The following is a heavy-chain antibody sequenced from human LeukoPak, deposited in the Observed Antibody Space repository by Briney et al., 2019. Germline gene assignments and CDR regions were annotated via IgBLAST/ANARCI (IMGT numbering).Heavy chain of an antibody. J-gene: IGHJ4*02. CDR3: ARGLYCGGDCYSFDY. D-gene: IGHD2-21*02. CDR1: GYTFTTYA. V-gene: IGHV1-3*01. CDR2: INVGNGKT. Sequence: ASVKVSCKASGYTFTTYAMHWVRQAPGQRLEWMGWINVGNGKTKYSQKFQGRVTITRDTSASTTYMELRSLRSDDTAVYYCARGLYCGGDCYSFDYWGQGTLVTVSS.